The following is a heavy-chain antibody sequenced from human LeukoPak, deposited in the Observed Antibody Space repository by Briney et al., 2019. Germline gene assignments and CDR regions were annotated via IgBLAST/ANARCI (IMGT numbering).Heavy chain of an antibody. CDR3: ARGIQLWSHDAFDI. CDR1: GGSISSSSYY. V-gene: IGHV4-39*07. Sequence: PSETLSLACTVSGGSISSSSYYWGWIRQPPGKGLEWIGSIYYSGSTYYNPSLKSRVTISVDTSKNQFSLKLSSVTAADTAVYYCARGIQLWSHDAFDIWGQGTMVTVSS. D-gene: IGHD5-18*01. J-gene: IGHJ3*02. CDR2: IYYSGST.